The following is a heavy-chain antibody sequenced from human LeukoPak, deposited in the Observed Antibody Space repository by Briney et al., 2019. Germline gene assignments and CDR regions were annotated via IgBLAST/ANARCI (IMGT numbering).Heavy chain of an antibody. V-gene: IGHV3-23*01. CDR1: GFTVSSNY. J-gene: IGHJ4*02. CDR3: AAHFGSTSFSTYDY. Sequence: GGSLRLSCAASGFTVSSNYMSWVRQAPGKGLEWVSTISGSGGTTFYVDSVKGRFTISRDNSKNTLYLQMDSLRVEDTAVYYCAAHFGSTSFSTYDYWGQGTLVTVSS. CDR2: ISGSGGTT. D-gene: IGHD3-10*01.